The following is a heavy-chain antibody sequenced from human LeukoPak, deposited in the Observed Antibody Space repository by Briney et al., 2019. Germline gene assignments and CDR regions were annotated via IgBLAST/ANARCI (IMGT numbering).Heavy chain of an antibody. Sequence: GGSLRLSCAASGFTVSSNCMSWVRRAPGKGLEWVSVIYSGGSTYYADSVKGRFTISRDNSKNTLYLQMNSLRAEDTAVYYCARDSTGWTFDYWGQGTLVTVSS. CDR1: GFTVSSNC. V-gene: IGHV3-66*01. CDR2: IYSGGST. CDR3: ARDSTGWTFDY. D-gene: IGHD6-19*01. J-gene: IGHJ4*02.